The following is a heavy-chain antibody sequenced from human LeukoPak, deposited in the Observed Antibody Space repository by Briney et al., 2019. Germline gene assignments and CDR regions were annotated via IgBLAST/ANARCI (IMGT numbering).Heavy chain of an antibody. V-gene: IGHV3-64*01. D-gene: IGHD1-26*01. Sequence: PGGSLRLSCAASGFTFSSYAMHWVRQAPGKGLEYVSAISSNGGSTYYANSVKGRFTISRDNSKNTLYLQMGSLRAEDTAVYYCARGSGSLRNWGQGTLVTVSS. CDR1: GFTFSSYA. CDR3: ARGSGSLRN. CDR2: ISSNGGST. J-gene: IGHJ4*02.